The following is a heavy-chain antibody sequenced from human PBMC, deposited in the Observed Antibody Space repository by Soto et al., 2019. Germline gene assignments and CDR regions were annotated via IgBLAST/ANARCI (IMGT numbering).Heavy chain of an antibody. V-gene: IGHV1-18*01. CDR3: ARDYGRLGELRRYYFDY. Sequence: QVQLVQSGAEVKKPGASVKVSCKASGYTFTSYGISWVRQAPGQGLEWMGWISAYNGNTNYAQKLQGRVTMTTDTSTSTDYMELRSLRSDDTAVYYCARDYGRLGELRRYYFDYWGQGTLVTVSS. CDR2: ISAYNGNT. CDR1: GYTFTSYG. J-gene: IGHJ4*02. D-gene: IGHD3-16*01.